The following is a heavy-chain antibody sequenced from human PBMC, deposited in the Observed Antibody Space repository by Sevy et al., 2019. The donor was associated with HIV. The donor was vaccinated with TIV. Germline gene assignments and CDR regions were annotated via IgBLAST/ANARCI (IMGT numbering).Heavy chain of an antibody. V-gene: IGHV3-74*01. CDR1: GFTFSSYW. Sequence: GGSLRLSCAASGFTFSSYWMHWVRQAPGKGLVWVSRINSDGSSTSYVDSVKGRFTISRDNAKNTLYLQMNSLRAEDTAVYYCARGKELLGYYYYYMDVWGKGTTVTVSS. CDR3: ARGKELLGYYYYYMDV. J-gene: IGHJ6*03. CDR2: INSDGSST. D-gene: IGHD1-26*01.